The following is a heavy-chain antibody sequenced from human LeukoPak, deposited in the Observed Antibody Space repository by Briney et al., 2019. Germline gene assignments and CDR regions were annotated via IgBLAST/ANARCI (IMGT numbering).Heavy chain of an antibody. Sequence: GGSLRLSCAASGFTFSSSAMSWVRQAPGKGLEWVSGFDNDVGSTYYADSVKGRFTISRDNSMDTLYLQMNSLRVDDTAVYYCAKQLFNGGLQICDYWGQGILVTVSS. J-gene: IGHJ4*02. D-gene: IGHD4-23*01. CDR2: FDNDVGST. CDR3: AKQLFNGGLQICDY. V-gene: IGHV3-23*01. CDR1: GFTFSSSA.